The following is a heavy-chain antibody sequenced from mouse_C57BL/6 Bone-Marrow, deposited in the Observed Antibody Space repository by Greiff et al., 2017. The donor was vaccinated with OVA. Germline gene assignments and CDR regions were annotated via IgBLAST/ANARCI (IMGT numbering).Heavy chain of an antibody. CDR1: GYTFTNYW. J-gene: IGHJ2*01. D-gene: IGHD2-3*01. CDR2: IYPGGGYT. Sequence: QVQLKQSGAELVRPGTSVKMSCKASGYTFTNYWIGWAKQRPGHGLEWIGDIYPGGGYTNYNEKFKGKATLTADKSSSTAYMQLSSLTSEDSAIYYCARWLLRNYFDYWGQGTTLTVSS. V-gene: IGHV1-63*01. CDR3: ARWLLRNYFDY.